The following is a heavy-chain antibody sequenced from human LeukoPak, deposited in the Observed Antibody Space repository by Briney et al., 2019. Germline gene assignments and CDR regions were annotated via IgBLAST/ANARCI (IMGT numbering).Heavy chain of an antibody. CDR1: GGSISSSSYY. D-gene: IGHD6-19*01. J-gene: IGHJ3*02. CDR2: IYYSGST. CDR3: AGGYSSGWYGDAFDI. V-gene: IGHV4-39*07. Sequence: PSETLSLTCTVSGGSISSSSYYWGWIRQPPGKGLEWIGSIYYSGSTYYNPSLKSRVTISVDTSKNQFSLKLSSVTAADTAVYYCAGGYSSGWYGDAFDIWGQGTMVTVSS.